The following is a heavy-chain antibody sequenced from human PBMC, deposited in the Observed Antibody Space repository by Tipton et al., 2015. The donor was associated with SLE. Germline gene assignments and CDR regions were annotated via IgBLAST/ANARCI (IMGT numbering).Heavy chain of an antibody. V-gene: IGHV4-31*03. Sequence: TLSLTCTVSGGSISSGGYYWSWIRQHPGKGLEWIGYIYYSGSTYYNPSLKSRVTISVDTSKNQFSLKLSSVTAADTAVYYCARVDRRAYSSSWYYFDYWGQGTLVTVSS. J-gene: IGHJ4*02. CDR1: GGSISSGGYY. CDR3: ARVDRRAYSSSWYYFDY. CDR2: IYYSGST. D-gene: IGHD6-13*01.